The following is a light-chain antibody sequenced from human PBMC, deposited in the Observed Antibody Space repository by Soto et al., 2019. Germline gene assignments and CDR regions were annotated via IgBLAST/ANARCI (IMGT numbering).Light chain of an antibody. J-gene: IGKJ1*01. CDR2: AAS. CDR1: QTISNF. Sequence: DIQMTQSPSSLSASVGDRVTISCRASQTISNFLHWYQQKPGKAPKLLIYAASKLESGVPSRFGGSGSGTDFTLTISSLQPEDFATYYCQQSYRNPRTFGLGTKVGIK. V-gene: IGKV1-39*01. CDR3: QQSYRNPRT.